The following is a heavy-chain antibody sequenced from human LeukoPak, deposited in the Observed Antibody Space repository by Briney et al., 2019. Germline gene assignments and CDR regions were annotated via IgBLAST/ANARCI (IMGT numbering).Heavy chain of an antibody. V-gene: IGHV1-2*02. CDR3: ARGSSGVTTYYSQFDK. CDR2: INPNSGAT. J-gene: IGHJ4*02. D-gene: IGHD4-11*01. Sequence: ASVKVSCKASGGTFSSYAISWVRQAPGQGLEWMGWINPNSGATNYAQKFQGRVTMTRDTSISTAYMELSRLRSDDTAVYYCARGSSGVTTYYSQFDKRGQGSMVGDCS. CDR1: GGTFSSYA.